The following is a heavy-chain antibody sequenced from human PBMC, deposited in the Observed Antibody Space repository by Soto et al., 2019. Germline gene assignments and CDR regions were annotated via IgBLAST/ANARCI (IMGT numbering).Heavy chain of an antibody. J-gene: IGHJ4*01. CDR2: IYYSGST. CDR1: GGSISSYY. V-gene: IGHV4-59*01. D-gene: IGHD4-17*01. Sequence: KPSETLSLTCTVSGGSISSYYWSWIRQPPGKGLEWIGYIYYSGSTNYNPSLKSRVTISVDTSKNQFSLKLSSVTAADTAVYYCTRHDYRHYVLHFWGQGTPVTVSS. CDR3: TRHDYRHYVLHF.